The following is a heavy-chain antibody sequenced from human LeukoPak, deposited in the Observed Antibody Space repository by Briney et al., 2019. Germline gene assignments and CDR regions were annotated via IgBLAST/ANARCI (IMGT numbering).Heavy chain of an antibody. CDR2: ISGSGGST. CDR3: AKDGSGMYYDFWSTPPTDY. Sequence: GGSLRLFCAASGFTFSSYAMSWVRQAPGKGLEWVSAISGSGGSTYYADSVKGRFTISRDNSKNTLYLQMNSLRAEDTAVYYCAKDGSGMYYDFWSTPPTDYWGQGTLVTVSS. J-gene: IGHJ4*02. V-gene: IGHV3-23*01. D-gene: IGHD3-3*01. CDR1: GFTFSSYA.